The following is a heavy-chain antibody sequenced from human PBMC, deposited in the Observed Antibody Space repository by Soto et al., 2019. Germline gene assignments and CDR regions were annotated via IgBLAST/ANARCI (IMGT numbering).Heavy chain of an antibody. CDR3: ARDWGDVDTAMVSPYGY. V-gene: IGHV1-18*01. Sequence: QVQLVQSGAEVKKPGASVKVSCKASGYTFTSYGISWVRQAPGQGLECMGWISAYNGNTNYAQKLQGRVTMTTDTSTSTAYMELRSLRSDDTAVYYCARDWGDVDTAMVSPYGYWGQGTLVTVSS. CDR1: GYTFTSYG. D-gene: IGHD5-18*01. J-gene: IGHJ4*02. CDR2: ISAYNGNT.